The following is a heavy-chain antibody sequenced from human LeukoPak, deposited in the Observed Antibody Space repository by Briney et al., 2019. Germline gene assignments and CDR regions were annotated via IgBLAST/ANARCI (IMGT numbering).Heavy chain of an antibody. Sequence: ASVKVSCKASGYTFTSYNMHWVRQAPGQGLEWMGIINPSGGSTSYAQKFQGRVTMTRDTSTSTVYLELSSLSSEDTAVYYCARTRDDYTHADYWGQGTLVTVSS. CDR2: INPSGGST. V-gene: IGHV1-46*01. CDR1: GYTFTSYN. D-gene: IGHD5-24*01. CDR3: ARTRDDYTHADY. J-gene: IGHJ4*02.